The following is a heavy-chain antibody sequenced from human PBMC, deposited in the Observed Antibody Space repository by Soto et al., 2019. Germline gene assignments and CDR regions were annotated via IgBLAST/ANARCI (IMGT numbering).Heavy chain of an antibody. CDR1: GFNFSSYA. V-gene: IGHV3-23*01. CDR3: AKSYYVDYYYCMYV. J-gene: IGHJ6*02. Sequence: GGSLRLSCAASGFNFSSYAMSWVRQATGKGLEWVSAISGSGGSTYYADSVKGRFTISRDNSKNTLYLQMNSLRAEDTAVYYCAKSYYVDYYYCMYVWDQGTTVTVSS. CDR2: ISGSGGST. D-gene: IGHD1-26*01.